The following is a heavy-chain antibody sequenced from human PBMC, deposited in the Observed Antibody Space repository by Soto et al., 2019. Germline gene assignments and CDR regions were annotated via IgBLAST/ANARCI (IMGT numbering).Heavy chain of an antibody. CDR2: ISESGDRT. CDR1: KFTISSYI. Sequence: EVLLLESGRGLVQPGGSLRLSCAASKFTISSYIMYWVRQAPGKGLEWVSGISESGDRTYYADSVVGRFTISRDNSKNTLYLQMNSLRAEDTAVYYCAKLHYFDYWGQGTLVTVSS. J-gene: IGHJ4*02. CDR3: AKLHYFDY. V-gene: IGHV3-23*01.